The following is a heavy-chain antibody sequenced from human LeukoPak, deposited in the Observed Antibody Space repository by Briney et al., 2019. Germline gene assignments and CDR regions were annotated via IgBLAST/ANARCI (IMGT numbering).Heavy chain of an antibody. Sequence: EASVKVSCKASGYTFTIYYIHWVRQAPGQGLEWMGIINPSGGSTDYAQKFQGRVTMTRDMSTSTVYMELSSLGSEDTAVYYCARGGSGSYWYYAMDVWGQGTTVTVSS. CDR1: GYTFTIYY. CDR2: INPSGGST. J-gene: IGHJ6*02. V-gene: IGHV1-46*01. CDR3: ARGGSGSYWYYAMDV. D-gene: IGHD3-10*01.